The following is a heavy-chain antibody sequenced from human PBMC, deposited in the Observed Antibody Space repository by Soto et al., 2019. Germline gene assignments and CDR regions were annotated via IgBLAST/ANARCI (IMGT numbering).Heavy chain of an antibody. V-gene: IGHV3-15*01. CDR1: GFTFTNAW. CDR2: IKSKTDGGTT. Sequence: EVQLVESXXXXVKPGGSLRLSCAASGFTFTNAWMNWVRQAPGKGLESIGRIKSKTDGGTTDYTAPVKGRFIISRDDSKNTLFLQMSSLQIEDTAVYYCVTDRLVWGQGTLVTVFS. CDR3: VTDRLV. D-gene: IGHD2-2*01. J-gene: IGHJ4*02.